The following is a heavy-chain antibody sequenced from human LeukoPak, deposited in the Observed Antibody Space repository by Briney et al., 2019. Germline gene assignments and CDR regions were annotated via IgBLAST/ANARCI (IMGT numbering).Heavy chain of an antibody. CDR2: ISWNSGSI. J-gene: IGHJ5*01. CDR1: GFTFDDYA. D-gene: IGHD4-11*01. CDR3: ARDVDYPVSPLES. V-gene: IGHV3-9*01. Sequence: GGSLRLSCAASGFTFDDYAMHWVRQAPGKGLEWVSGISWNSGSIGYADSVKGRFTISRDNAKNSLYLQMNSLRAEDTALYYCARDVDYPVSPLESWGQGTLVTVSS.